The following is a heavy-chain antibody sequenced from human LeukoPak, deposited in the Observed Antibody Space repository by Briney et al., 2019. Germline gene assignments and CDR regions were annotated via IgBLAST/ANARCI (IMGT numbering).Heavy chain of an antibody. CDR2: IKSKTDGGTT. CDR1: GFTFSNAW. D-gene: IGHD6-13*01. J-gene: IGHJ6*03. Sequence: GGSLRLSCAASGFTFSNAWMSWVRQAPGKGLEWVGRIKSKTDGGTTDYAAPVKGRFTISRDDSKNTLYLQMNSLKTEDTAVYYCTTDASYSSSWYDYYYYYMDVWGKGTTVTVSS. CDR3: TTDASYSSSWYDYYYYYMDV. V-gene: IGHV3-15*01.